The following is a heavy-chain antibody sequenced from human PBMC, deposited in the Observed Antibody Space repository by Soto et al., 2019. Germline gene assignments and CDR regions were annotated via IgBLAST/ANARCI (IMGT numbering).Heavy chain of an antibody. CDR2: ISGSGGST. J-gene: IGHJ6*02. Sequence: GGSLRLSCAASGFTFSSYAMSWVRQAPGKGLEWVSAISGSGGSTYYADSVKGRFTISRDNSKNTLYLQMNSLRAEDTAVYYCAKSIAAAVYYYGMDVWGQGTTVTVSS. D-gene: IGHD6-13*01. CDR1: GFTFSSYA. V-gene: IGHV3-23*01. CDR3: AKSIAAAVYYYGMDV.